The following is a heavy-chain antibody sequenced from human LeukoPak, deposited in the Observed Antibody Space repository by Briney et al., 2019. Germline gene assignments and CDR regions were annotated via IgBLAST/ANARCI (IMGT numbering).Heavy chain of an antibody. CDR3: ARGIVVPAPDYYFDY. CDR1: GGSISNYY. CDR2: IYTSGST. Sequence: SETLSLTCTVSGGSISNYYWNCIRQPAGKGLEWIGRIYTSGSTNYNPSLKSRVTMSVDTSKNQFSLKLASVTAADTAVYYCARGIVVPAPDYYFDYWGQGTLVTVSS. D-gene: IGHD2-2*01. V-gene: IGHV4-4*07. J-gene: IGHJ4*02.